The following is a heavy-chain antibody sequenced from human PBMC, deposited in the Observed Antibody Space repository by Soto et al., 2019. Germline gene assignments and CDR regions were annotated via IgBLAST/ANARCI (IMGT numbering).Heavy chain of an antibody. Sequence: QLQLQESGPGLVKPSETLSLTCAVSGGSVSSGGNYWGWIRQSPGKGLEWIGSVHDTGTTHYHPSLTRRVTISVDTSKKKFSLKVNSVTAADTAVYYCARGLSSPSAAGVWGQGTLVTVSS. J-gene: IGHJ4*02. CDR3: ARGLSSPSAAGV. CDR2: VHDTGTT. V-gene: IGHV4-39*01. CDR1: GGSVSSGGNY. D-gene: IGHD6-6*01.